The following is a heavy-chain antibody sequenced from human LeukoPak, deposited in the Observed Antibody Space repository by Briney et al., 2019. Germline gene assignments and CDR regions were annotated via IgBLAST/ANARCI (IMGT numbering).Heavy chain of an antibody. D-gene: IGHD1-26*01. CDR1: GGSISSYY. CDR3: ARREWELLGGWFDP. V-gene: IGHV4-59*08. Sequence: SETLSLTCTVSGGSISSYYWSWIRQPAGKGLEWIGYIYYSGSTNYNPSLKSRVTISVDTSKIQFSLKLSSVTAADTAVYYCARREWELLGGWFDPWGQGTLVTVSS. J-gene: IGHJ5*02. CDR2: IYYSGST.